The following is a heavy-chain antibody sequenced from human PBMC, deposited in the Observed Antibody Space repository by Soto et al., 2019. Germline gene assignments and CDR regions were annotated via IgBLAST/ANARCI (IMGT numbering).Heavy chain of an antibody. CDR1: GFTFSSYA. D-gene: IGHD3-16*01. Sequence: GGSLRLSCAASGFTFSSYAMSWVRQAPGKGLEWVSAISGSGGSTYYADSVKGRFTISRDNSKNTLYLQMNSLRAEDTAVYYCAMITFGGVRKDFDYWGQGTLVTVSS. J-gene: IGHJ4*02. CDR2: ISGSGGST. V-gene: IGHV3-23*01. CDR3: AMITFGGVRKDFDY.